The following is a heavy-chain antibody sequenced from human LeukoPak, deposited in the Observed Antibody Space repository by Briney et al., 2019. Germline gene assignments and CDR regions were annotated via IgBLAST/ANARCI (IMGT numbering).Heavy chain of an antibody. CDR1: GGSISSGGYY. V-gene: IGHV4-30-2*01. J-gene: IGHJ3*02. Sequence: SSETLSLTCTVSGGSISSGGYYWSWIRQPPGKGLEWIGYIYHSGSTYYNPSLKSRVTISVDRSKNQFSLKLSSVTAADTAVYYCARDRRVLRFLEWFDAFDIWGQGTMVTVSS. CDR2: IYHSGST. CDR3: ARDRRVLRFLEWFDAFDI. D-gene: IGHD3-3*01.